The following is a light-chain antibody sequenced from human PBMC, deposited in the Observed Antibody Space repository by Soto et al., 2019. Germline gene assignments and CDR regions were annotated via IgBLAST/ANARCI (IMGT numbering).Light chain of an antibody. Sequence: QSVLTQPPSASGTPGQRVTISCSGSSSNIGSNYVYWYQQLPGTAPKLLIYRNNQRPSGVPDRFSGSKSGTSASLAISGLRSEAEADYYCAAWDDSLSGQGVFGGGTKLTVL. J-gene: IGLJ2*01. CDR3: AAWDDSLSGQGV. CDR2: RNN. CDR1: SSNIGSNY. V-gene: IGLV1-47*01.